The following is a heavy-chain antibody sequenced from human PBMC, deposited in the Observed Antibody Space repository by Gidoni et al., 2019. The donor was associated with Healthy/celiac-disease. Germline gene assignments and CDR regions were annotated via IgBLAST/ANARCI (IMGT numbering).Heavy chain of an antibody. CDR2: IYYSGST. V-gene: IGHV4-39*01. J-gene: IGHJ4*02. Sequence: QLQLQESGPGLVKPSETLSLTCTVSGGSISSSNYYWGWIRQPPGKGLEWIGSIYYSGSTYYNPSLKIRVTISVDTSKNQFSLKVSSVTAADTAVYYCARHGGDYGDYTVCDYWGQGTLVTVSS. CDR1: GGSISSSNYY. D-gene: IGHD4-17*01. CDR3: ARHGGDYGDYTVCDY.